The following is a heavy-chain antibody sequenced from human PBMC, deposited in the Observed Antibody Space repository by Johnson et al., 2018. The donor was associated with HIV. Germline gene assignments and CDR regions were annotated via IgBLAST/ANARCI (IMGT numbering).Heavy chain of an antibody. D-gene: IGHD5-24*01. Sequence: EQLVESGGGLVQPGGSLRLSCAASGFTVSSNYMSWVRQAPGKGLEWVSVISSGGDTYYADSVRGRFSISRDNSKNTLYLQMNRLRAEDTAVYYCVRACRDGYTCDAFDIWGQGTMVTVSS. CDR3: VRACRDGYTCDAFDI. CDR1: GFTVSSNY. J-gene: IGHJ3*02. V-gene: IGHV3-66*01. CDR2: ISSGGDT.